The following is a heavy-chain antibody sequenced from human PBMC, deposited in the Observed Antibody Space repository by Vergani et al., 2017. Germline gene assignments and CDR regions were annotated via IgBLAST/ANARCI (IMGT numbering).Heavy chain of an antibody. J-gene: IGHJ6*02. CDR2: ISYDGSNK. D-gene: IGHD3-10*01. Sequence: QVQLVESGGGVVQPGRSLRLSCAASGFTFSSYAMHWVHQAPGKGLEWVAVISYDGSNKYYADSVKGRFTISRDNSKNTLYLQMNSLRAEDTAVYYCARVGRCGEFVYYYGMDVWGQGTTVTVSS. CDR1: GFTFSSYA. V-gene: IGHV3-30*01. CDR3: ARVGRCGEFVYYYGMDV.